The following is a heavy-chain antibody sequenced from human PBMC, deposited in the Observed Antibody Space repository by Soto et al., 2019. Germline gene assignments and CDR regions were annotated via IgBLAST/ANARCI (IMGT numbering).Heavy chain of an antibody. CDR2: INHSGST. Sequence: SETLSLTCAVYGGSFSGYYWTWIRQPPGTGLEWIGEINHSGSTNYNPSLKSQVTISVDTSKNQFSLKLTSVTAADTAVYSSSSGEQFFDYWGQGTLVTVSS. V-gene: IGHV4-34*01. CDR3: SSGEQFFDY. D-gene: IGHD6-13*01. CDR1: GGSFSGYY. J-gene: IGHJ4*02.